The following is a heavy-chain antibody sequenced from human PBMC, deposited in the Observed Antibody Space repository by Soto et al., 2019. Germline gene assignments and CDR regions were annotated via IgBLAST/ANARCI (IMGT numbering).Heavy chain of an antibody. CDR1: GYTFTSYG. CDR2: ISAYNGNT. V-gene: IGHV1-18*01. Sequence: GASVKVSCKASGYTFTSYGISWVRQAPGQGLEWMGWISAYNGNTNYAQKLQGRVTMTTDTSTSTAYMELRSLRSDDTAVYYCARAYGRGYSGYDIDYWGQGTLVTVSS. D-gene: IGHD5-12*01. CDR3: ARAYGRGYSGYDIDY. J-gene: IGHJ4*02.